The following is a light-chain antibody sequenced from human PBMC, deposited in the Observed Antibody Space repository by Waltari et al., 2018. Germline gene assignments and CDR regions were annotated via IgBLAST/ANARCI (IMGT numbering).Light chain of an antibody. V-gene: IGLV1-47*01. Sequence: QSLLTQSPSASGTPGQRVSISCSGSSSNIGNNHVYWYQHFPGTAPRPLIYDSDRRPPGAPERFSASRSGTSASLAISGRRSEDEADYYCAAWDDSRSVVFGGGTRLTVL. CDR2: DSD. J-gene: IGLJ2*01. CDR3: AAWDDSRSVV. CDR1: SSNIGNNH.